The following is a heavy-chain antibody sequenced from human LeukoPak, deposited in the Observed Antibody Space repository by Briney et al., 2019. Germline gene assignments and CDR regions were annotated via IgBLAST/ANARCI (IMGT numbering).Heavy chain of an antibody. V-gene: IGHV4-59*01. CDR3: ARESAYCSSTSCFNWFDP. D-gene: IGHD2-2*01. CDR1: GGSISSYY. Sequence: SETLSLTCTVSGGSISSYYWSWIRQPPGKGLEWIGYIYYSESTNYNPSLKSRVTISVDTSKNQFSLKLSSVTAADTAVYYCARESAYCSSTSCFNWFDPWGQGTLVTVSS. CDR2: IYYSEST. J-gene: IGHJ5*02.